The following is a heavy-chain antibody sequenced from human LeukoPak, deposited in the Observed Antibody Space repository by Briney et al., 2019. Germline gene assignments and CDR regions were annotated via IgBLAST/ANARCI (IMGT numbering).Heavy chain of an antibody. CDR1: GYTFTIYY. D-gene: IGHD3-9*01. CDR2: INPSGGST. CDR3: ARGTGDILTGYSLAEYFQH. Sequence: ASVTVSCKASGYTFTIYYMHWVRQAPGQGLEWMGLINPSGGSTSYAQKFQGRVTMTRDTSTSTVYMELSSLRSEDTAVYYCARGTGDILTGYSLAEYFQHWGQGTLVTVSS. J-gene: IGHJ1*01. V-gene: IGHV1-46*01.